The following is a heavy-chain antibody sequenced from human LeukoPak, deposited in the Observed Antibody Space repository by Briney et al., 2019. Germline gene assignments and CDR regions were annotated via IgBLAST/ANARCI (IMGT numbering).Heavy chain of an antibody. CDR3: AEASQWSINY. CDR1: GVSISTYY. D-gene: IGHD2-15*01. CDR2: IYYSGNT. V-gene: IGHV4-59*08. Sequence: SETLSLTCSVSGVSISTYYWSWIRQPPGKGLEWIGYIYYSGNTNYNPSLKSRVTISVDTSKNQFSLKLSSVTAADTAVYYCAEASQWSINYWGQGTLVTVSS. J-gene: IGHJ4*02.